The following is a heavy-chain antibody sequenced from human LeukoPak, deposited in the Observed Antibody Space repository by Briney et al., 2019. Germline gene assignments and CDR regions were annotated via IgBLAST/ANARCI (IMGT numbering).Heavy chain of an antibody. V-gene: IGHV3-30-3*01. Sequence: GGSLRLSCAASGFTFSTYAMHWVRQTPGKGLEWVAAISAEGDIQIYLDSVMGRFTISRDNSKSTLYLQMNSLRIEDTGFYYCTRDMIRGVPDYIDYWGQGTLVTVSS. CDR2: ISAEGDIQ. D-gene: IGHD3-10*01. J-gene: IGHJ4*02. CDR1: GFTFSTYA. CDR3: TRDMIRGVPDYIDY.